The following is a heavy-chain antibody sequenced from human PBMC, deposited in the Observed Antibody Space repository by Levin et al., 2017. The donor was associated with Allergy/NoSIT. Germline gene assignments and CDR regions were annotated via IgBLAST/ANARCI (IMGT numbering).Heavy chain of an antibody. CDR1: GFTFSSYA. V-gene: IGHV3-23*01. CDR3: AKAFDSSGWSPVKY. J-gene: IGHJ4*02. CDR2: ISGSGGST. D-gene: IGHD6-19*01. Sequence: GESLKISCAASGFTFSSYAMSWVRQAPGKGLEWVSAISGSGGSTYYADSVKGRFTISRDNSKNTLYLQMNSLRAEDTAVYYCAKAFDSSGWSPVKYWGQGTLVTVSS.